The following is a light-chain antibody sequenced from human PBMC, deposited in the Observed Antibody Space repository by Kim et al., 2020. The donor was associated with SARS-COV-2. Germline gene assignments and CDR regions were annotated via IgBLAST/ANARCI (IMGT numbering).Light chain of an antibody. Sequence: ASLKLTWTLSSGNSSYDIAWHQEEPEKGPRYLMKLNSDGSHSKGDGIPDRFSGSSSGAERYLTISSLQSEDEADYYCQTWGTGIRVFGGGTQLTVL. CDR2: LNSDGSH. V-gene: IGLV4-69*01. J-gene: IGLJ3*02. CDR1: SGNSSYD. CDR3: QTWGTGIRV.